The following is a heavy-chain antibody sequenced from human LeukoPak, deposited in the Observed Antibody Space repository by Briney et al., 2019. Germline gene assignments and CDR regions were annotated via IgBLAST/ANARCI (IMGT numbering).Heavy chain of an antibody. V-gene: IGHV1-8*01. CDR3: ARFSDYYDILTGPLDY. D-gene: IGHD3-9*01. CDR1: GYTFTSYD. J-gene: IGHJ4*02. Sequence: ASVKASCKASGYTFTSYDINWVRQATGQGLEWMGWMNPNSGNTGYAQKFQGRVTMTRNTSISTAYMELSSLRSEDTAVYYCARFSDYYDILTGPLDYWGQGTLVTVSS. CDR2: MNPNSGNT.